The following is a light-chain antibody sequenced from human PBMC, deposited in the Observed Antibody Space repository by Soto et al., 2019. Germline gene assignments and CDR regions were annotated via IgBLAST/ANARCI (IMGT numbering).Light chain of an antibody. Sequence: QSVLAQPASVSGSPGQSVTISCTGTSSDVGAYNSVSWYQQHPDKAPQLMIYKGTQRPSGVSNRFSGSTSGNAASLTISGLHAGEEADYFCCSSAPESTYVFGTGTKVTVL. CDR1: SSDVGAYNS. J-gene: IGLJ1*01. CDR2: KGT. V-gene: IGLV2-23*01. CDR3: CSSAPESTYV.